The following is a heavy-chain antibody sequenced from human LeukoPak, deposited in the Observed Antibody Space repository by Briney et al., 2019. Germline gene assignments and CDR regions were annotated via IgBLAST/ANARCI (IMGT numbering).Heavy chain of an antibody. CDR2: ISSSGITI. J-gene: IGHJ4*02. D-gene: IGHD4-17*01. CDR1: GFTFSDYY. CDR3: ARDPSPRGDYGAFDY. Sequence: GGSLRLSCAASGFTFSDYYMTWIRQAPGKGLEWVSYISSSGITIYYADSVKGRFTISRDNAKNSLYLQMNSLRAEDTAVYYCARDPSPRGDYGAFDYWGQGTLVTVSS. V-gene: IGHV3-11*04.